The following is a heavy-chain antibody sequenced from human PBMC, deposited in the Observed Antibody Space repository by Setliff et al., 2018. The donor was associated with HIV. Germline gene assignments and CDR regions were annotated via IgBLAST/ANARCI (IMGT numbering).Heavy chain of an antibody. CDR1: GYTFTSFG. V-gene: IGHV1-18*01. Sequence: ASVKVSCKASGYTFTSFGITWVRQAPGQGLEWMGWISPYSGITDFAEKPQDRVTMTTDRSTTTAYMELRNLRADDTAVYFCSRGYSYLYGALDYWGQGTLVTVSS. CDR3: SRGYSYLYGALDY. D-gene: IGHD3-16*02. CDR2: ISPYSGIT. J-gene: IGHJ4*02.